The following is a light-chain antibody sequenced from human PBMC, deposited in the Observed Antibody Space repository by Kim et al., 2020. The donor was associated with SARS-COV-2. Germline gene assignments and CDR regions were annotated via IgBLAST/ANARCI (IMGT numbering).Light chain of an antibody. Sequence: LGQTVRITCQGDSLRSYYTSWYQQKPGQAPVLVIYGKNNRPSGIPDRFSGSSSGNTASLTITGAQAEDEADYCCNSRDSSGNHLVFGGGTQLTVL. CDR3: NSRDSSGNHLV. J-gene: IGLJ2*01. CDR2: GKN. CDR1: SLRSYY. V-gene: IGLV3-19*01.